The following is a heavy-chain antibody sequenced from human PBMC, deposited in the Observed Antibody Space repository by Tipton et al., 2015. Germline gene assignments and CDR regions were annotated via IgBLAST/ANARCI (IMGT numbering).Heavy chain of an antibody. J-gene: IGHJ6*02. Sequence: SLRLSCAASGFTFATYGMSWVRQAPGKGLEWVSAIGGSDGSTYYADSVKGRFTVSRDNSMNTLVLQMNSLRAEDTAVYYCAKDLSMFRGITIPHYYGLDVWGQGTTVTVSS. CDR3: AKDLSMFRGITIPHYYGLDV. D-gene: IGHD3-10*01. V-gene: IGHV3-23*01. CDR1: GFTFATYG. CDR2: IGGSDGST.